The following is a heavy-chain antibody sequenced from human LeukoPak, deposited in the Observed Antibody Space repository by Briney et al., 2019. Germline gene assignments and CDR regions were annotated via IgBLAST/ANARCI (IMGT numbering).Heavy chain of an antibody. CDR2: ISGSGGST. D-gene: IGHD1-26*01. CDR1: GFTFSSYA. CDR3: AKESQLSYSGTFYIDY. Sequence: GGSLRLSCAASGFTFSSYAMSWVRQAPGKGLEWVSAISGSGGSTYYADSVKGRFTISRDNSKNTLYLQMNSLTTEDTAVYYCAKESQLSYSGTFYIDYWGQGTLVTVSS. V-gene: IGHV3-23*01. J-gene: IGHJ4*02.